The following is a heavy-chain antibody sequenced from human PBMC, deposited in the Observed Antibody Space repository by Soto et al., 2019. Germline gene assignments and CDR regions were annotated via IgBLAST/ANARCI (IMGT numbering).Heavy chain of an antibody. Sequence: EVQLVESGGGLVQPGGSLRLSCAASGFTVSSNYMSWVRQAPGKGLEWVSVIYSGGSTYYADSVKGRFTISRDNSKNTLYLQMNSLRAEDTAVYYCARAKSSYYYYGMDVWGQGTMVTVSS. CDR1: GFTVSSNY. J-gene: IGHJ6*02. CDR2: IYSGGST. CDR3: ARAKSSYYYYGMDV. V-gene: IGHV3-66*01.